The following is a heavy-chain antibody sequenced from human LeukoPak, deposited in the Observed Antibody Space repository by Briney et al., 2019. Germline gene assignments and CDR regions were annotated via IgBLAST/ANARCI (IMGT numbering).Heavy chain of an antibody. CDR3: AKDLGHYDSSGYLYYYYGMDV. V-gene: IGHV3-30*18. CDR1: GFTFSSYG. CDR2: ISYDGSNK. Sequence: PGGSLRLSCAASGFTFSSYGMHWVRQAPGKGLEWVAVISYDGSNKYYADSVKGRFTISRDNSKNTLYLQMNSLRAEDTAVYYCAKDLGHYDSSGYLYYYYGMDVWGQGTTVTVSS. J-gene: IGHJ6*02. D-gene: IGHD3-22*01.